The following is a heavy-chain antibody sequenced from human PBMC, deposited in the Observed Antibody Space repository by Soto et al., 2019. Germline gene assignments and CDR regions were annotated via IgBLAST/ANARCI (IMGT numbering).Heavy chain of an antibody. D-gene: IGHD3-10*01. J-gene: IGHJ4*02. V-gene: IGHV3-30*18. CDR1: GFTFSSYG. Sequence: QVQLVESGGGVVQPGRSLRLSCAASGFTFSSYGMHWVRQAPGKGLEWVAVISYDGSNKYYADSVKGRFTISRDNSKNTLYLQMNSLRAEDTAVYYCAKPNGVGSSGSYFGIDYWGQGTLVTVSS. CDR3: AKPNGVGSSGSYFGIDY. CDR2: ISYDGSNK.